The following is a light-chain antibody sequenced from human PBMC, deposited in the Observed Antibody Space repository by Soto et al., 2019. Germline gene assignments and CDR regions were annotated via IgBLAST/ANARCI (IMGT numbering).Light chain of an antibody. V-gene: IGLV2-14*01. CDR1: SSDVGGYNY. Sequence: QSALTQPASVSGSPGQSITISCTGTSSDVGGYNYVSWYQQHPGKAPKLMIYEVSNRPSGVSNRFSGSKSGNTASLTISGLQAEDEADYYCTSYTGSSTVFGGGTQLTVL. CDR3: TSYTGSSTV. J-gene: IGLJ2*01. CDR2: EVS.